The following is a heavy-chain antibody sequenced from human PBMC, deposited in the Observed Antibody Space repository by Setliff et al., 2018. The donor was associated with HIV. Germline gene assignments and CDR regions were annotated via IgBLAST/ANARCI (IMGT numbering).Heavy chain of an antibody. CDR1: GGSFSGFY. V-gene: IGHV4-34*01. D-gene: IGHD6-13*01. CDR3: AREECTSWPRVHY. Sequence: PSETLSLTCAVYGGSFSGFYWNWIRQPPGKGLEWIGEINHSRSTNYNTSLKSRVTISVDTSKNQFSLELTSLIAADTAVYDCAREECTSWPRVHYWGQGALVTV. J-gene: IGHJ4*02. CDR2: INHSRST.